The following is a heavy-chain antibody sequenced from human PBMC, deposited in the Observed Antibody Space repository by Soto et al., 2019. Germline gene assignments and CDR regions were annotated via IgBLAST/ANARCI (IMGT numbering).Heavy chain of an antibody. CDR1: GYTFTGYY. J-gene: IGHJ6*02. V-gene: IGHV1-2*02. CDR2: INANNGNT. Sequence: GASVKVSCKASGYTFTGYYIQWVRQAPGQGLEWMGWINANNGNTKYAQKFQGRVTITRDTSMSTAYMELSSLRSEDTAVYYCARDPGRYCSSTSCYERYYYYGMDVWGQGTTVTVSS. D-gene: IGHD2-2*01. CDR3: ARDPGRYCSSTSCYERYYYYGMDV.